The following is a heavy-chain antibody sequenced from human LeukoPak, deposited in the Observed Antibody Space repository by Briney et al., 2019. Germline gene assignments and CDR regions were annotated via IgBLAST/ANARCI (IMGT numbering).Heavy chain of an antibody. CDR2: IYYSGST. V-gene: IGHV4-59*01. Sequence: SETLSLTCTVSGGSISSYYWSWIRQPPGKGLEWIGYIYYSGSTNYNPSLKSRVTIPVDTSKNQFSLKLSSVTAADTAVYYCARVLNVDTAMDLLDYWGQGTLVTVSS. J-gene: IGHJ4*02. D-gene: IGHD5-18*01. CDR3: ARVLNVDTAMDLLDY. CDR1: GGSISSYY.